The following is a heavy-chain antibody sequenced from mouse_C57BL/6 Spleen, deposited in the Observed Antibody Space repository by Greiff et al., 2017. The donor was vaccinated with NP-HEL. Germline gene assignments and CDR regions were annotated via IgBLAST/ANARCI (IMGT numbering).Heavy chain of an antibody. CDR2: INPSTGGT. J-gene: IGHJ2*01. V-gene: IGHV1-42*01. D-gene: IGHD1-1*01. CDR1: GYSFTGYY. Sequence: EVQLQQSGPELVKPGASVKISCKASGYSFTGYYMNWVKQSPEKSLEWIGEINPSTGGTTYNQKFKAKATLTVDKSSSTAYMQLKSLTSEDSAVYYCARGGYGSSYDYWGQGTTLTVSS. CDR3: ARGGYGSSYDY.